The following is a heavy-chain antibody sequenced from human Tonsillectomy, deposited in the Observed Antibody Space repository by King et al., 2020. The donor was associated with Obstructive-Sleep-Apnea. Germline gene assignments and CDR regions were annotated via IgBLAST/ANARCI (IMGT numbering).Heavy chain of an antibody. V-gene: IGHV4-34*01. CDR1: GGSFSDYY. D-gene: IGHD6-13*01. CDR2: INHSGST. J-gene: IGHJ5*02. Sequence: VQLQQWGAGLLKPSETLSLTCAVFGGSFSDYYWSWVRQPPGKGLQWIGEINHSGSTNYNPSLKSRVTISVDTSKNQFSLKLNSVTAVDTAVYYCARGSGAAAVNWFDPWGQGTLVTVSS. CDR3: ARGSGAAAVNWFDP.